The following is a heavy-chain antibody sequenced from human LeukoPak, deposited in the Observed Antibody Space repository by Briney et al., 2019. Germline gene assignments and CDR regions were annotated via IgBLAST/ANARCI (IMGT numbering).Heavy chain of an antibody. Sequence: GGSLRLSCAASGFTFSSYEMNWVREAPGKGLEWVSYITSGASTIYYADSVKGRFTISRDNAKNSLYLQMNSLRVEDTAVYYCARQDPELAYWGQGTLVTVSS. CDR2: ITSGASTI. CDR1: GFTFSSYE. CDR3: ARQDPELAY. D-gene: IGHD1-26*01. V-gene: IGHV3-48*03. J-gene: IGHJ4*02.